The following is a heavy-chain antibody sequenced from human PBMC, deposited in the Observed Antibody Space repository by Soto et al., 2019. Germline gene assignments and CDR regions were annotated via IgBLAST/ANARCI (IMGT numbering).Heavy chain of an antibody. J-gene: IGHJ4*02. CDR2: ISGSGGST. CDR3: PKGRQVYTPHFDD. D-gene: IGHD2-2*02. V-gene: IGHV3-23*01. CDR1: GFTFGSYA. Sequence: SXGSLRLPCAASGFTFGSYAMGWVRQAPGKGLEWVSAISGSGGSTYYAESVKGRFTISRDNSKNKLYLQMNSLRAEDTAVYYCPKGRQVYTPHFDDWGQGTLVTVSS.